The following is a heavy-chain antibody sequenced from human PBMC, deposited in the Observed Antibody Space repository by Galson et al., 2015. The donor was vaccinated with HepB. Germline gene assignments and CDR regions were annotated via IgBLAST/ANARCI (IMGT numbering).Heavy chain of an antibody. V-gene: IGHV1-58*02. D-gene: IGHD2-15*01. CDR1: GFSFTSSA. CDR2: IVVGSGKT. CDR3: VAARYCGGGSCYETYFDY. J-gene: IGHJ4*02. Sequence: SVKVSCKASGFSFTSSAMQWVRQARGQRLEWIGRIVVGSGKTNYAQKFQERVTIARDMSTNIAYMEVSSLRSEDTAVYYCVAARYCGGGSCYETYFDYWGQGTLVTVSS.